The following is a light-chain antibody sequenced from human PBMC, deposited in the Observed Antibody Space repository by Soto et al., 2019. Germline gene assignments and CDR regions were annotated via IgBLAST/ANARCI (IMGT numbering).Light chain of an antibody. CDR3: QQYGNSPYT. J-gene: IGKJ2*01. CDR1: QSVSSSY. Sequence: EIVLTQSPGTLSLSPGERATLSCRASQSVSSSYLAWYQQKPGQTPRLLIYGASSRATGIPDRFSGSGSGTDLTLTISRLEPEDFAVYYCQQYGNSPYTFGQGTKLGIK. CDR2: GAS. V-gene: IGKV3-20*01.